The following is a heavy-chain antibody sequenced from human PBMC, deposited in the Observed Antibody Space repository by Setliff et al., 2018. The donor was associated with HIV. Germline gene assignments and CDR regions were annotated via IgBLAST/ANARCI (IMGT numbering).Heavy chain of an antibody. CDR2: INTGNDNT. V-gene: IGHV1-3*04. CDR3: ARLGKNDYGDYFDY. D-gene: IGHD4-17*01. CDR1: GYSFTSYP. J-gene: IGHJ4*02. Sequence: RASVKVSCKASGYSFTSYPMHWVRQAPGQRLEWMGWINTGNDNTRYSQKFQGRVTITRDTSTSTAYMELRSLRSDDTAVYYCARLGKNDYGDYFDYWGQGTLVTVSS.